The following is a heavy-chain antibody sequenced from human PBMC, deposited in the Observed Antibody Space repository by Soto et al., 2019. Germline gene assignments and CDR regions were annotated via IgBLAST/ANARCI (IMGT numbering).Heavy chain of an antibody. Sequence: QVQLQQWAGGLLKPSETLSLTCAVYGGSFSGFYWSWIRQPPGKGLEWIGESNHVGSTNYNPSLKSRVTMSVDPSKNQFSLRLTSVTAADTAVYYCARVLIAGVTTDWGQGTLVIVSS. CDR1: GGSFSGFY. J-gene: IGHJ4*02. CDR2: SNHVGST. CDR3: ARVLIAGVTTD. V-gene: IGHV4-34*01. D-gene: IGHD5-18*01.